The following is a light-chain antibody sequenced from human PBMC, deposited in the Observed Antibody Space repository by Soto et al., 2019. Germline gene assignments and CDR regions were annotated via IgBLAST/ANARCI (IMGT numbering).Light chain of an antibody. V-gene: IGLV2-14*01. Sequence: QSALTQPASVSGSPGQSITISCTGTSSDVGGYNWVSWYQQHPGKAPKLMIYDVTSRPSGVSNRFSGSKSGNTASLTISGLQAEDEAEYYCSSYRSSATLEVFGTGTKLTVL. CDR3: SSYRSSATLEV. CDR2: DVT. J-gene: IGLJ1*01. CDR1: SSDVGGYNW.